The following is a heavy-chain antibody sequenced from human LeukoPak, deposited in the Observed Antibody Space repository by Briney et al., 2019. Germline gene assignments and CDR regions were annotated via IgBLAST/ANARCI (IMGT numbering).Heavy chain of an antibody. J-gene: IGHJ3*02. Sequence: GGSLRLSCAASGFTFSSYAMSWVRQAPGKGLEWVSAISGSGGSTYYADSVKGRFTISRDNSKNTLYLQMNSLRAEDTAVYYCAAAMIVVVIGGAFDIWGQGTMVTLSS. D-gene: IGHD3-22*01. CDR3: AAAMIVVVIGGAFDI. CDR2: ISGSGGST. CDR1: GFTFSSYA. V-gene: IGHV3-23*01.